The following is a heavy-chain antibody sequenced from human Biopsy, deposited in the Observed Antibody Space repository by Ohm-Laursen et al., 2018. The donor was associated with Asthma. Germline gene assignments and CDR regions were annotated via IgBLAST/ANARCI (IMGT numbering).Heavy chain of an antibody. CDR1: GFTFSSYV. CDR2: ITGGNDNT. D-gene: IGHD6-19*01. CDR3: SREEPTSGWYQGSILR. Sequence: SPRLSCAASGFTFSSYVMNWVRQAPGKGLEWVSAITGGNDNTYYADSVKGRFTMARDNSKNTLDLQMNSLRAEDTAVYYCSREEPTSGWYQGSILRWGQGTLVTVSS. J-gene: IGHJ4*02. V-gene: IGHV3-23*01.